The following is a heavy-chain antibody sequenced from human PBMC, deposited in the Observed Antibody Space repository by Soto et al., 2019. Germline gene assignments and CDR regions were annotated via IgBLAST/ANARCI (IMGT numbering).Heavy chain of an antibody. CDR1: GFPFSSYA. Sequence: PGGSLRLSCAASGFPFSSYAMSWVRQAPGKGLEWVSGISDTGGRTYYIDSVKGRFTSSRANSKNTLYLQMSSLTAADTAFYYCSPRGFSAYTFXGQGTLVTVS. V-gene: IGHV3-23*01. D-gene: IGHD5-12*01. CDR3: SPRGFSAYTF. J-gene: IGHJ4*02. CDR2: ISDTGGRT.